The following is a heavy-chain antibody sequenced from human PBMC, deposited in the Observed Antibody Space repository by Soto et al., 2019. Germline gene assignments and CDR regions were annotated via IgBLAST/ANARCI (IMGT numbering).Heavy chain of an antibody. J-gene: IGHJ6*02. D-gene: IGHD3-3*01. CDR3: ARAQGLRFFHFPMDV. CDR2: ISSSSSYI. V-gene: IGHV3-21*01. Sequence: EVQLVESGGGLVKPGGSLRLSCAASGFTFSSYSMNWVRQAPGKGLEWVSSISSSSSYIYYADSVKGRFTISRDNAKNSLYLHMNSLRTEDTAVYYCARAQGLRFFHFPMDVWGQGTTVTVSS. CDR1: GFTFSSYS.